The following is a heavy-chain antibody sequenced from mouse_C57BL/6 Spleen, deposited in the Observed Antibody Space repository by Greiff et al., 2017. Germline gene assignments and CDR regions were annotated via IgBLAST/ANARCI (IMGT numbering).Heavy chain of an antibody. CDR1: GYAFSSYW. D-gene: IGHD2-4*01. J-gene: IGHJ3*01. V-gene: IGHV1-80*01. CDR2: IYPGDGDT. Sequence: QLQQSGAELVKPGASVKISCKASGYAFSSYWMNWVKQRPGKGLEWIGQIYPGDGDTNYNGKFKGKATLTADKSSSTAYMQLSSLTSEDSAVYFCASGDYDEAWFAYWGQGTLVTVSA. CDR3: ASGDYDEAWFAY.